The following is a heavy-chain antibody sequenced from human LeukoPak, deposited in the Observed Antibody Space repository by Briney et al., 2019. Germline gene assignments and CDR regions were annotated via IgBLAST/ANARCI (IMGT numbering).Heavy chain of an antibody. J-gene: IGHJ4*02. CDR2: ISSGGNTI. Sequence: GGSLRLSCAASGFTFRSYEMNWVRQAPGKGLEWVSYISSGGNTIYYADSLKGRFTISRDNAKNSLYLQMNSLRAEDTAVYYCASRPPHGTFVVFDYWGQGTLVTVSS. CDR1: GFTFRSYE. D-gene: IGHD6-6*01. V-gene: IGHV3-48*03. CDR3: ASRPPHGTFVVFDY.